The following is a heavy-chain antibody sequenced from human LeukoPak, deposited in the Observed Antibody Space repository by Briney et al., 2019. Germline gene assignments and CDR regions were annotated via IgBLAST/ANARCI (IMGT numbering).Heavy chain of an antibody. CDR1: GGSFSGYY. Sequence: PSETLSLTCAVYGGSFSGYYWSWIRQPPGKGLEWIGEINHSGSTNYNPSLESRVTISVDTSKNQFSLKLSSVTAADTAVYYCARGGYSSGWSADYYYYYGMDVWGQGTTVTVSS. CDR2: INHSGST. CDR3: ARGGYSSGWSADYYYYYGMDV. V-gene: IGHV4-34*01. D-gene: IGHD6-19*01. J-gene: IGHJ6*02.